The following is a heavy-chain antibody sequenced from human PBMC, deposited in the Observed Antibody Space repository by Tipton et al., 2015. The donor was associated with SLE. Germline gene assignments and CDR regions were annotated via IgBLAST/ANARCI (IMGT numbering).Heavy chain of an antibody. J-gene: IGHJ4*02. V-gene: IGHV4-61*10. Sequence: TLSLTCTVSGGSISSGSHYWSWIRQPAGKGLEWIGYIYYSGSTNYNPSLKSRVTISVDTSKNQFSLKLSSVTAADTAVYYCARWAGPTVNFDYWGQGTLVTVSS. CDR3: ARWAGPTVNFDY. CDR2: IYYSGST. CDR1: GGSISSGSHY. D-gene: IGHD4-11*01.